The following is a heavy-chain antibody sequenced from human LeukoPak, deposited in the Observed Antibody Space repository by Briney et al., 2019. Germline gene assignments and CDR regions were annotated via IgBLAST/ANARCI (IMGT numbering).Heavy chain of an antibody. CDR3: ARGKGHYVGRNYFDF. Sequence: PSETLSLTCAVYGGSLSGYYWSWIRQPPGKGLEWIGEINHSGSTNYNPSRKSRVTISVDTSKNKFSLKLSSVTAGDTAVYYGARGKGHYVGRNYFDFWGQGTMVTVSS. J-gene: IGHJ4*02. V-gene: IGHV4-34*01. CDR2: INHSGST. CDR1: GGSLSGYY. D-gene: IGHD3-16*01.